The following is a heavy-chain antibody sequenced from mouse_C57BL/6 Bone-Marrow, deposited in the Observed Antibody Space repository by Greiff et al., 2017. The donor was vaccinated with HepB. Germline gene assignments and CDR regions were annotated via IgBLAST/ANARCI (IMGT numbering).Heavy chain of an antibody. CDR1: GYTFTDYN. CDR2: INPNNGGT. V-gene: IGHV1-18*01. J-gene: IGHJ3*01. CDR3: ARGYYYGSGAWFAY. Sequence: VQLQQSGPELVKPGASVKIPCKASGYTFTDYNMDWVKQSHGKSLEWIGDINPNNGGTIYNQKFKGKATLTVDKSSSTAYMELRSLTSEDTAVYYCARGYYYGSGAWFAYWGQGTLVTVSA. D-gene: IGHD1-1*01.